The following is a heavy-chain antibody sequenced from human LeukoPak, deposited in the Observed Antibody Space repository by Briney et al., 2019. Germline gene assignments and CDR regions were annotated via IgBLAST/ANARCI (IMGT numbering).Heavy chain of an antibody. V-gene: IGHV3-7*01. CDR1: GFTFSSYW. CDR2: IKQDGSEK. J-gene: IGHJ3*02. Sequence: PGGSLRLSCAASGFTFSSYWMSWVRQAPGKGLEWVANIKQDGSEKYYVDSVKGRFTISRDNAKNSLYLQMNSLRAEDTAVYYCARVPSKGYDSSGYYYAIDIWGQGTMVTVSS. CDR3: ARVPSKGYDSSGYYYAIDI. D-gene: IGHD3-22*01.